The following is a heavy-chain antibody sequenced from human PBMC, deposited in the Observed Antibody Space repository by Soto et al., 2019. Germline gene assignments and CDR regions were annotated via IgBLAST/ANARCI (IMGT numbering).Heavy chain of an antibody. V-gene: IGHV3-15*01. CDR2: IKSKTDGGTT. D-gene: IGHD3-22*01. CDR1: GFTFSNAW. J-gene: IGHJ4*02. Sequence: GGSLRLSCAAPGFTFSNAWMSWVRQAPGKGLEWVGRIKSKTDGGTTDYAAPVKGRFTISRDDSKNTLYLQMNSLKTEDTAVYYCTTDPYYDSSGYYYSDYWGQGTLVTVSS. CDR3: TTDPYYDSSGYYYSDY.